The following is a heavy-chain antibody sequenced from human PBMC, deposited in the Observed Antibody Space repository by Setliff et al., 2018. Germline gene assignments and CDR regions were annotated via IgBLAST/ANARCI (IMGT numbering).Heavy chain of an antibody. CDR3: ARHVGSRSRGYNYYYYYMDV. J-gene: IGHJ6*03. CDR1: GGSLSGSLRGYAVF. D-gene: IGHD3-10*01. CDR2: AYYNGDT. V-gene: IGHV4-39*01. Sequence: SETLFLTCTVSGGSLSGSLRGYAVFWGWIRQSPGKELEWIGSAYYNGDTYYNPSLKSQVTMSVDTSRNQFSLHLISVTAADTAVYYCARHVGSRSRGYNYYYYYMDVWGKGTTVTVSS.